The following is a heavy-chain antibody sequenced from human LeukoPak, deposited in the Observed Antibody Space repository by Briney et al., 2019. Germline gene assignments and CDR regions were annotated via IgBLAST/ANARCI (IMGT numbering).Heavy chain of an antibody. CDR3: ARVKWLREALTNGMDV. CDR1: GYTFTSYY. V-gene: IGHV1-46*01. J-gene: IGHJ6*02. Sequence: ASVTVSCKASGYTFTSYYMHWVRQAPGQGLEWMGIINPSGGSTSYAQKFQGRVTMTRDTSTSTVYMELSSLRSEDTAVYYCARVKWLREALTNGMDVWGQGTTVTVSS. CDR2: INPSGGST. D-gene: IGHD5-12*01.